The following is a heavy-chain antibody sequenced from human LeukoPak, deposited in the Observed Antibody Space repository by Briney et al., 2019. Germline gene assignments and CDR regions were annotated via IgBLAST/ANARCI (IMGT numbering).Heavy chain of an antibody. J-gene: IGHJ3*02. Sequence: GGSLRLSCAASGFAFSGDNMNWVRQAPGKGLEWVSFISTSGSNIKYADSVKGRFTISRDNAKNPLYLQMNSLRAEDTAMYFCARDRAIDIRAYDIWGQGTMVTVSS. CDR1: GFAFSGDN. V-gene: IGHV3-21*01. D-gene: IGHD5-12*01. CDR3: ARDRAIDIRAYDI. CDR2: ISTSGSNI.